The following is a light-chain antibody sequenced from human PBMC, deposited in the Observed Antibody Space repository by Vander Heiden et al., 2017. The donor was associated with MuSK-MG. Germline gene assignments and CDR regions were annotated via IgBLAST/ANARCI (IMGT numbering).Light chain of an antibody. V-gene: IGKV4-1*01. CDR1: QSVLHSSNNKNY. CDR3: HQDYGNRTT. J-gene: IGKJ5*01. CDR2: WAS. Sequence: DIVMTHSPDSLAVSLGERATINCKSSQSVLHSSNNKNYLAWHQQKPGQPPKVLISWASTRESGVPDRFSGRGSGTDFTLTIISLLAEDVAVYYCHQDYGNRTTFGPGTRLEIK.